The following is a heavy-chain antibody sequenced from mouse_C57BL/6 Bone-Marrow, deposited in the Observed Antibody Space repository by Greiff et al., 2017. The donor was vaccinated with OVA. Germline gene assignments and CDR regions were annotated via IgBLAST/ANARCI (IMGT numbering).Heavy chain of an antibody. CDR3: ARSLGLYAMDY. Sequence: VQLQQSGPELVKPGASVKISCKASGYAFSSSWMNWVKQRPGKGLEWIGRIYPGDGDTNYNGKFKGKATLTADKSSRTAYMQLSSLTSEDSAVYFCARSLGLYAMDYWGQGTSVTVSS. J-gene: IGHJ4*01. D-gene: IGHD4-1*01. V-gene: IGHV1-82*01. CDR1: GYAFSSSW. CDR2: IYPGDGDT.